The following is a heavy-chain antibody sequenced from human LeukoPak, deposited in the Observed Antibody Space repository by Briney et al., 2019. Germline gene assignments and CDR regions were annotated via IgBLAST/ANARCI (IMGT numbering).Heavy chain of an antibody. Sequence: GGSLRLSCAASGFTFSRYWMTRVRQAPGKGLEWVANIKDDGSQKYYVDSVKGRFTISRDNAKNSLYLQMNSLGAEDTAVYYCARDVGKGFDCWGQGTLVTVSS. V-gene: IGHV3-7*01. D-gene: IGHD1-26*01. J-gene: IGHJ4*02. CDR3: ARDVGKGFDC. CDR1: GFTFSRYW. CDR2: IKDDGSQK.